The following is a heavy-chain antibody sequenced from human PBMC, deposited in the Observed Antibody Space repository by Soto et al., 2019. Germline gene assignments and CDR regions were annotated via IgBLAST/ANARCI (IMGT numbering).Heavy chain of an antibody. V-gene: IGHV1-8*01. CDR3: ASGPSVADTLDY. CDR1: GYTFTSYD. CDR2: MNPNSGNT. Sequence: GASVKVSCKASGYTFTSYDINWVRQATGQGLEWMGWMNPNSGNTGYAQKFQGRVTMTRNTSISTAYMELSSLRSEDTAVYYCASGPSVADTLDYWGQGTLVTVSS. J-gene: IGHJ4*02. D-gene: IGHD2-15*01.